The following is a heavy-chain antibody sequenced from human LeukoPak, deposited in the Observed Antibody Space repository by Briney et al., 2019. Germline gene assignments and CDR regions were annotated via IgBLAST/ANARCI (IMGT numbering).Heavy chain of an antibody. V-gene: IGHV3-20*04. CDR2: INWNGGST. CDR3: ARSDVDIVASDY. D-gene: IGHD5-12*01. J-gene: IGHJ4*02. Sequence: GWSLRLSCAAPGFTFDDYGMSWVRHAPGKRVKCVSGINWNGGSTGYAESVKGRFTISRDNVKNSLYLQMNSLRAEDTALYYCARSDVDIVASDYWGQGTLVSVSS. CDR1: GFTFDDYG.